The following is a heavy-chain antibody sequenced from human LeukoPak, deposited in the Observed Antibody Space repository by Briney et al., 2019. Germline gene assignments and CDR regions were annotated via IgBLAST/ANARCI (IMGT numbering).Heavy chain of an antibody. CDR3: ATLKEDGYNPAPLVY. V-gene: IGHV1-46*01. CDR1: GYTFTSCY. J-gene: IGHJ4*02. Sequence: ASVKVSCKASGYTFTSCYMHWVRQAPGQGLEWMGIINPSGGSTSYAQKFQGRVTMTRDMSTSTVYMELSSLRSEDTAVYYCATLKEDGYNPAPLVYWGQGTLVTVSS. D-gene: IGHD5-24*01. CDR2: INPSGGST.